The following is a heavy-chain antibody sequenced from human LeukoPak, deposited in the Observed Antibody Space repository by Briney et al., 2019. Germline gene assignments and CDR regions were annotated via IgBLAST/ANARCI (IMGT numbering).Heavy chain of an antibody. V-gene: IGHV4-61*02. CDR1: GGSISSGSYY. CDR3: AREAYDFWSGSARDSGY. Sequence: TLSLTCTVSGGSISSGSYYWSWIRQPAGKGREWIGRIYTSGSTNYNPSLKSRVTISVDTSKNQFSLKLSSVTAADTAVYYCAREAYDFWSGSARDSGYWGQGTLVTVSS. D-gene: IGHD3-3*01. CDR2: IYTSGST. J-gene: IGHJ4*02.